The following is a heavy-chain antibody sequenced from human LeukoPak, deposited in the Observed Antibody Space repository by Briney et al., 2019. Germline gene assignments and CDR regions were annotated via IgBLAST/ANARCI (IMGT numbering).Heavy chain of an antibody. CDR3: ARDYYGSGSYHDY. Sequence: ETLSLTCTVSGGSISSSSYYWGWIRQPPGKGLEWVSSISSSSSYIYYADSVKGRFTISRDNAKNSLYLQMNSLRAEDTAVYYCARDYYGSGSYHDYWGQGTLVTVSS. V-gene: IGHV3-21*01. CDR2: ISSSSSYI. CDR1: GGSISSSS. D-gene: IGHD3-10*01. J-gene: IGHJ4*02.